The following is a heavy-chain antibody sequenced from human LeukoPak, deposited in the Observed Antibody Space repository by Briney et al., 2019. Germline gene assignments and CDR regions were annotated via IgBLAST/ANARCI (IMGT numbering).Heavy chain of an antibody. J-gene: IGHJ4*02. CDR3: ARSAVQANTPFYFDF. V-gene: IGHV3-30*04. Sequence: PGRSLRLSCAASGFTFNSYAIHWVRQSPGKGLEWVAVISYDGKNKFYADSVKGRFTISRDNSKNTLYLQMNSLRAEDTAVYYCARSAVQANTPFYFDFWGQGALVTVSS. CDR2: ISYDGKNK. CDR1: GFTFNSYA. D-gene: IGHD1-26*01.